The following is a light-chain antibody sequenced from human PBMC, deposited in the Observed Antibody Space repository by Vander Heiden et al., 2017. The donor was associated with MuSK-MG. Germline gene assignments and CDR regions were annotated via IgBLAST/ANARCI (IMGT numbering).Light chain of an antibody. CDR3: QQSTTASMVT. CDR2: AAS. J-gene: IGKJ3*01. V-gene: IGKV1-39*01. Sequence: DIQMTQSPSTLSAFVGDRVTITCRTSQNIDRHLHWYQHKPGTAPRLLIYAASLLESGVPSRFRGSGSGTEFTRTISSLQLDDFGTYYCQQSTTASMVTFGPGTKV. CDR1: QNIDRH.